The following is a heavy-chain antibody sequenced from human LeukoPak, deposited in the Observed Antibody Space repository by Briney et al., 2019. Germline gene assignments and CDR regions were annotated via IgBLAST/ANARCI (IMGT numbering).Heavy chain of an antibody. Sequence: ASVKVSCKASGYTXTGYYMHWVRQAPGQGLEWMAWINPNSGGTNYAQKFQGRVTMTRDASISTAYMELSRLRSDDTAVYYCARAHLIAAAGYNWFDPWGQGTLVTVSS. CDR3: ARAHLIAAAGYNWFDP. J-gene: IGHJ5*02. D-gene: IGHD6-13*01. CDR2: INPNSGGT. CDR1: GYTXTGYY. V-gene: IGHV1-2*02.